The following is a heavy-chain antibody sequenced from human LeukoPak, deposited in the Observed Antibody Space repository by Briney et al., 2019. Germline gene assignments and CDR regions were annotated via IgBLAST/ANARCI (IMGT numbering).Heavy chain of an antibody. Sequence: GGSLGLSCAASGFILSAYGMHWVRQAPGKGLEWVAFIRYDESNKYYADSVKGRFTISRDNSKNTLYLQMYSLRAEDTAVYYCARGSRLRGISLIGVVQRAPFDYWGQGTLVTVSS. CDR1: GFILSAYG. V-gene: IGHV3-30*02. D-gene: IGHD3-22*01. CDR3: ARGSRLRGISLIGVVQRAPFDY. J-gene: IGHJ4*02. CDR2: IRYDESNK.